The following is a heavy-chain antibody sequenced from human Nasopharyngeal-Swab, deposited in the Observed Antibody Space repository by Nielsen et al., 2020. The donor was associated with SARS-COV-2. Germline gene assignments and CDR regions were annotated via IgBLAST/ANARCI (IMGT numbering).Heavy chain of an antibody. CDR2: INYIGST. CDR1: GGSISTYS. Sequence: ESLKISCTVSGGSISTYSWNWIRQSPGKGLEWIGYINYIGSTNYNPSLKRRVTISLDKSKSQFSLKLNSVTAADTAVYYCARHGGDSSGWAYYFDYWGQGTLVTVSS. V-gene: IGHV4-59*08. D-gene: IGHD6-19*01. J-gene: IGHJ4*02. CDR3: ARHGGDSSGWAYYFDY.